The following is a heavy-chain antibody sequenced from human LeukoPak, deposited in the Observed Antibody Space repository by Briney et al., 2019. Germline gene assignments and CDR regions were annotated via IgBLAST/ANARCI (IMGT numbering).Heavy chain of an antibody. D-gene: IGHD3-10*01. CDR2: IDYSGYT. CDR3: ARGGYYGSGNDFRFDP. Sequence: PSETPSLTCTVSGGSISSYYWSWIRQPPGKGLEWIGYIDYSGYTNYNPSLNSRVTISVDTSTNQFSLKLTSVTAADTAVYFCARGGYYGSGNDFRFDPWGQGTLVTVSS. CDR1: GGSISSYY. J-gene: IGHJ5*02. V-gene: IGHV4-59*13.